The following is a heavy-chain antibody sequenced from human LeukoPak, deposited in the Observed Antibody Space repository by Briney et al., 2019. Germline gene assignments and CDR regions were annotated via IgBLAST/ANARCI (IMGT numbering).Heavy chain of an antibody. Sequence: GGSLRLSCAASGFTFSSYSMNWVRQAPGKGLEWVSYISSSSSTIYYADSVKGRFTISRDNAKNSLYLQMNSLRAEDTAVYYCARGPNCSSTSCYIGDPYYYYYYMDVWGKGTTVTVSS. CDR2: ISSSSSTI. CDR1: GFTFSSYS. V-gene: IGHV3-48*04. J-gene: IGHJ6*03. D-gene: IGHD2-2*02. CDR3: ARGPNCSSTSCYIGDPYYYYYYMDV.